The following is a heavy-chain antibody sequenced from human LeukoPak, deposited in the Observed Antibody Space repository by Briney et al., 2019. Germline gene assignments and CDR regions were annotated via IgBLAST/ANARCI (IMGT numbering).Heavy chain of an antibody. CDR2: IKSDGSST. CDR3: SRDSLSSCGGDCYSGLDV. CDR1: GFTFSDYW. Sequence: GGSLRLSCAASGFTFSDYWMHWVRQAPGEALMWVSRIKSDGSSTTYADSVKGRFTISRDNAKNTLYLQMNSLRAEDTAVYYCSRDSLSSCGGDCYSGLDVWGQGTTVTVSS. J-gene: IGHJ6*02. V-gene: IGHV3-74*01. D-gene: IGHD2-21*02.